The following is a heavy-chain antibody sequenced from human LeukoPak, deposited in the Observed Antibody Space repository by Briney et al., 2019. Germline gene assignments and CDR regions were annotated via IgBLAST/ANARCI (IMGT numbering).Heavy chain of an antibody. CDR1: GGSISSGSYY. D-gene: IGHD3-22*01. J-gene: IGHJ3*02. CDR2: IYTSGST. V-gene: IGHV4-61*02. Sequence: PSETLPLTCTVSGGSISSGSYYWSWIRQPAGKGLEWIGRIYTSGSTNYNPSLKSRVTISVDTSKNQFSLKLSSVTAADTAVYYCASYYDSSGFDIWGQGTMVTVSS. CDR3: ASYYDSSGFDI.